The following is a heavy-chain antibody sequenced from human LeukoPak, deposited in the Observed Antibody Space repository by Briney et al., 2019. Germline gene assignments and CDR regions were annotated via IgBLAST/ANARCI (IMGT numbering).Heavy chain of an antibody. CDR1: GGSISSGDYY. J-gene: IGHJ4*02. V-gene: IGHV4-30-4*01. Sequence: SETLSLTCAVSGGSISSGDYYWSWIRQPPGKGLEWIGYIYYSGSTYYNPSLKSRVTISVDTSKNQFSLKLSSVTAADTAVYYCARAEERGSGSYYPSYFDYWGQGTLVTVSS. CDR2: IYYSGST. CDR3: ARAEERGSGSYYPSYFDY. D-gene: IGHD3-10*01.